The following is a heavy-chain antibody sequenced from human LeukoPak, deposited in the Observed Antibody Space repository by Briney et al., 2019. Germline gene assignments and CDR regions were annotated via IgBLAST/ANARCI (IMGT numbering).Heavy chain of an antibody. V-gene: IGHV4-31*03. CDR3: ARVKYSSGWYGSFDY. CDR1: GGSISSGGYY. CDR2: IYYSGST. J-gene: IGHJ4*02. D-gene: IGHD6-19*01. Sequence: SETLSLTCTVSGGSISSGGYYWSWIRQHPGKGLEWIGYIYYSGSTYYNPSLKSRVTISVDTSKNQFSLKLSSVTAADTAVYYCARVKYSSGWYGSFDYWGQGTLVTVSS.